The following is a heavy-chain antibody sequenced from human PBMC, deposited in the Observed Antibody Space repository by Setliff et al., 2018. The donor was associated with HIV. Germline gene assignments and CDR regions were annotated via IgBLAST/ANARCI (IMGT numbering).Heavy chain of an antibody. J-gene: IGHJ3*01. Sequence: PSETLSLTCTASGDSIDSGPSYWTWIQQVAGRGLEWIGPIHTSGDTHYTPSLKSRVSISFDTAANQFSLILSFLSAADTAVYYCARDPVNRSGWRLDAFDVWGQGTMVTVSS. CDR3: ARDPVNRSGWRLDAFDV. V-gene: IGHV4-61*02. CDR1: GDSIDSGPSY. D-gene: IGHD6-19*01. CDR2: IHTSGDT.